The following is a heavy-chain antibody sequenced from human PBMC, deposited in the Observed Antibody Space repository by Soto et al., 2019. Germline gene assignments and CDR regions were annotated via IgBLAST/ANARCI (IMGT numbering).Heavy chain of an antibody. V-gene: IGHV3-30-3*01. CDR2: ISYDGDNK. Sequence: QVQLVESGGGVVQPGRSLRLSCAASGFTFSYHALNWVRQAPGKGLEWVAVISYDGDNKYIAESVKGRLPISRDNSKNTVSLQMNSLRAEDTAMYFCARGTTTSAFSAMDVWGQGTTVTVSS. D-gene: IGHD1-1*01. J-gene: IGHJ6*02. CDR1: GFTFSYHA. CDR3: ARGTTTSAFSAMDV.